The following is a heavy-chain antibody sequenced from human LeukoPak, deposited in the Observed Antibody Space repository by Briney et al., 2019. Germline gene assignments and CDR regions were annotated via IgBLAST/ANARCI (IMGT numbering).Heavy chain of an antibody. J-gene: IGHJ6*02. CDR2: INDYTGDT. V-gene: IGHV4-34*01. D-gene: IGHD3-22*01. Sequence: SSETLSLTCTVYGGSFTDYFWTWLRQSPGKGLEWIGEINDYTGDTNYNPSLNSRVSISLEKSKNQFSLELRSVTAADTAVYYCARGRIAKIVVVHSFSYGMDVWGQGTTVTVSS. CDR3: ARGRIAKIVVVHSFSYGMDV. CDR1: GGSFTDYF.